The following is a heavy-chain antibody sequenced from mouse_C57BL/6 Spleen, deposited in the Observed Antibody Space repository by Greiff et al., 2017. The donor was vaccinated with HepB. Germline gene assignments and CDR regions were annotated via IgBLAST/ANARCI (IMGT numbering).Heavy chain of an antibody. CDR2: ISGGGGNT. V-gene: IGHV5-9*01. CDR3: ARHPTGYYAMDY. J-gene: IGHJ4*01. D-gene: IGHD2-10*01. CDR1: GFTFSSYT. Sequence: EVNVVESGGGLVKPGGSLKLSCAASGFTFSSYTMSWVRQTPEKRLEWVATISGGGGNTYYPDSVKGRFTISRDNAKNTLYLQMSSLRSEDTALYYCARHPTGYYAMDYWGQGTSVTVSS.